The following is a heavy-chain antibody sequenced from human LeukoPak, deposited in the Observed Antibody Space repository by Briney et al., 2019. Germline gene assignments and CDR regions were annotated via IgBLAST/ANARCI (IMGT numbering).Heavy chain of an antibody. D-gene: IGHD6-25*01. CDR3: AKEPRIAAAGAMDY. J-gene: IGHJ4*02. V-gene: IGHV3-23*01. Sequence: GGSLRLSCAASGFIFSSYAMSWVRQAPGKGLEWVSAMSGSGSTYYADSVKGRFTISRDNSKNTLYLQMNSLRAEDTAVYYCAKEPRIAAAGAMDYWGQGTLVTVSS. CDR1: GFIFSSYA. CDR2: MSGSGST.